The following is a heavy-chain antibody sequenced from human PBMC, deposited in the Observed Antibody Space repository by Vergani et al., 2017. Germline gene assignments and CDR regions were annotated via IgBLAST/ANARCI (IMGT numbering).Heavy chain of an antibody. CDR3: AKVGGSGNYFNY. CDR2: ISYDGSNK. J-gene: IGHJ4*02. Sequence: QVQLVESGGGVVQPGRSLRLSCAASGFTFSTYAIHWVRQAPGKGLEWGAVISYDGSNKYYTESVKGRFIISRDDSKNTLFLQMNSLRAEDTAVYYCAKVGGSGNYFNYWVQGTLVTVSS. V-gene: IGHV3-30-3*01. CDR1: GFTFSTYA. D-gene: IGHD6-19*01.